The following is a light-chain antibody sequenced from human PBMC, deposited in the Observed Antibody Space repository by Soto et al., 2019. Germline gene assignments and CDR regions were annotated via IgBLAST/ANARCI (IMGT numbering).Light chain of an antibody. CDR1: NIGSKS. J-gene: IGLJ2*01. CDR3: QVRDSSSGLL. CDR2: YDS. Sequence: SYELTQPPSVSVAPGKTARITCGGSNIGSKSVHWYQQKPGQAPVLVIFYDSDRPSGIPERFSGSNSGNTATLTISSVEAGDEADYYCQVRDSSSGLLFGGGTKVTVL. V-gene: IGLV3-21*04.